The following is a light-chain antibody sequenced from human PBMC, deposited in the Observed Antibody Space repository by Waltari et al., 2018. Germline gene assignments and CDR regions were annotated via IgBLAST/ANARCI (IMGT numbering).Light chain of an antibody. V-gene: IGLV3-10*01. CDR3: YSTDSTGNHVV. CDR1: ALPKKH. CDR2: DDN. J-gene: IGLJ2*01. Sequence: SYELTQPPSVSVSPGQTARITCSGDALPKKHAFWYQQKSGQAPVLIIYDDNKRPSGIPGRFSGSSSGTMATLTISGAQVEDEADYYCYSTDSTGNHVVFGGGTKLTVL.